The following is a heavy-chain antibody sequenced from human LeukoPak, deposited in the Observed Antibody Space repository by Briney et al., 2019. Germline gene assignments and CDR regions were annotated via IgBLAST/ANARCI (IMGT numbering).Heavy chain of an antibody. J-gene: IGHJ4*02. CDR3: AKGDYYYDSSGYYLRGYFDY. Sequence: GGSLRLSXAASGFTFRTYAMSWVRQAPGKGLEWVSAISNSADSTFYADSVKGRFTISRDNSKNTLYLQMNSLRAEDTAVYYCAKGDYYYDSSGYYLRGYFDYWGQGILVTVSS. D-gene: IGHD3-22*01. V-gene: IGHV3-23*01. CDR1: GFTFRTYA. CDR2: ISNSADST.